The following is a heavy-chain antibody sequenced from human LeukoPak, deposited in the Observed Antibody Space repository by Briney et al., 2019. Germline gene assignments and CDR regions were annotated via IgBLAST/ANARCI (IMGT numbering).Heavy chain of an antibody. D-gene: IGHD1-26*01. J-gene: IGHJ4*02. CDR1: GGSISSYY. Sequence: PSETLSFTCTVSGGSISSYYWSWIRQPPGKGLEWIGYIYYSGSTNYNPSLKSRVTISVDTSKNQFSLKLSSVTAADTAVYYCATLKWELHYFDYWGQGTLVTVSS. V-gene: IGHV4-59*01. CDR3: ATLKWELHYFDY. CDR2: IYYSGST.